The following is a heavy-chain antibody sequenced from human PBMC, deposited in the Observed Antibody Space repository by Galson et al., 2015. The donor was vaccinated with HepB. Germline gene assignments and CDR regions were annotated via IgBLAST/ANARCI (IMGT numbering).Heavy chain of an antibody. J-gene: IGHJ4*02. CDR2: ISYDGGVK. Sequence: SLRLSCAASGFTFTFYTIHWVRQAPGKGLEWLAVISYDGGVKYYADSVKGRFTVSRDNSKNTVHLQMNSLGGEDTAIYYCARGQTTVTTAWIDYWGQGTLVTVSS. CDR3: ARGQTTVTTAWIDY. CDR1: GFTFTFYT. V-gene: IGHV3-30-3*01. D-gene: IGHD4-17*01.